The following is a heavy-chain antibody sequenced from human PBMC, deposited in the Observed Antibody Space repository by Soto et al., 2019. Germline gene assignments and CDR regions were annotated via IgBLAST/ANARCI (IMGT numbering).Heavy chain of an antibody. D-gene: IGHD2-2*01. J-gene: IGHJ5*02. CDR3: ARDWNCSNTMCQNCFDP. V-gene: IGHV1-18*01. CDR1: GYTFINYG. CDR2: ISGNTGKA. Sequence: QGQLVQSGAEVTEPGASVKVSCKASGYTFINYGVSWVRQAPGQGLEWMGWISGNTGKANYAQNLQGRVTMTTDTPTNTAYSELRSLRSDDTAVYYCARDWNCSNTMCQNCFDPWGQGTLVTVSS.